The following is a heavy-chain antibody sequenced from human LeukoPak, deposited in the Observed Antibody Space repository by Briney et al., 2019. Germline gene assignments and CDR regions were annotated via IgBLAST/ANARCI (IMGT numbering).Heavy chain of an antibody. J-gene: IGHJ4*02. D-gene: IGHD6-13*01. Sequence: GGSLRLSCAASGFTFDDYAMHWVRQAPGKGLEWVSGISWSSGSIGYADSVKGRFTISRDNAKNSLYLQMNSLRAEDTAVYYCARDGTPARNDPAGTYQPGHWGQGTLVTVSS. V-gene: IGHV3-9*01. CDR3: ARDGTPARNDPAGTYQPGH. CDR2: ISWSSGSI. CDR1: GFTFDDYA.